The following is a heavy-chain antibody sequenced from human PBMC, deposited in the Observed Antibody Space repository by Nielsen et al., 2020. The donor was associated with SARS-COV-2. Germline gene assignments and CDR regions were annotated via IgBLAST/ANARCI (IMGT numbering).Heavy chain of an antibody. CDR3: ASGNYDYVWGSYRSHYYFDY. V-gene: IGHV1-8*01. J-gene: IGHJ4*02. Sequence: WVRQAPGQGLEWMGWMNPNSGNTGYAQKFQGRVTMTRNTSISTAYMELSSLRSEDTAMYYCASGNYDYVWGSYRSHYYFDYWGQGTLVTVSS. D-gene: IGHD3-16*02. CDR2: MNPNSGNT.